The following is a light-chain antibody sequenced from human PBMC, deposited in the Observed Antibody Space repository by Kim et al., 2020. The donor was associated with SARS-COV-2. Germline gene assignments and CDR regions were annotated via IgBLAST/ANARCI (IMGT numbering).Light chain of an antibody. CDR3: CSYAGTYTWV. J-gene: IGLJ3*02. CDR2: DVS. V-gene: IGLV2-11*03. Sequence: QSGNISCTATSSDVGAYNYASWYQQHPGKAPKLMICDVSRRPSGVPARFSGSKSGNTASLTISGLQAEDEADYYCCSYAGTYTWVFGGGTQLTVL. CDR1: SSDVGAYNY.